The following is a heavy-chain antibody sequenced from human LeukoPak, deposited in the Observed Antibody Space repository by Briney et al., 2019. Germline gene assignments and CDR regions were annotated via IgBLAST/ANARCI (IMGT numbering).Heavy chain of an antibody. CDR2: INPNNGGT. Sequence: ASVKVPCKASGYTFTGYYMHWVRQAPGQGLEWMGWINPNNGGTNYAQKFQGRVTMTRDTSISTAYMELSRLRSDDTAVYYCARVSFHGGLDYSHWGQGTLVTVSS. CDR1: GYTFTGYY. V-gene: IGHV1-2*02. CDR3: ARVSFHGGLDYSH. J-gene: IGHJ4*02. D-gene: IGHD4-11*01.